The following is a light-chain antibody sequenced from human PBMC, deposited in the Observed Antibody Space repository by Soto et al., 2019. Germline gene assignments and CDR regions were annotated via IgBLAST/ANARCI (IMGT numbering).Light chain of an antibody. CDR3: QQYNDFQYT. CDR1: QSIGSW. V-gene: IGKV1-5*03. J-gene: IGKJ2*01. CDR2: KAT. Sequence: DIQMTQSPSTLSASVGDGVTITCRASQSIGSWLAWYQQKPGKAPKLLIYKATNLQSVVPSRFSGSGSGTDFSLTISSLQPVDSATYFCQQYNDFQYTFGPGTKLEI.